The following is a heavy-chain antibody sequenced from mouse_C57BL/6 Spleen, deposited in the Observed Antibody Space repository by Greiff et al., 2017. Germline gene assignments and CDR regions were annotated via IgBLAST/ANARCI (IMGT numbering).Heavy chain of an antibody. Sequence: QVHVKQSGAELVRPGSSVKLSCKASGYTFTSYWMHWVKQRPIQGLEWIGNIDPSDSETHYNQKFKDKATLTVDKSSSTAYMQLSSLTSEDSAVYYCASGTTVLDYWGQGTTLTVSS. J-gene: IGHJ2*01. CDR3: ASGTTVLDY. V-gene: IGHV1-52*01. CDR2: IDPSDSET. D-gene: IGHD1-1*01. CDR1: GYTFTSYW.